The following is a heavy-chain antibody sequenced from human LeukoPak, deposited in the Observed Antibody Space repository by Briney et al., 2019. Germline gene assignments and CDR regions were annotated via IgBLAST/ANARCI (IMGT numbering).Heavy chain of an antibody. D-gene: IGHD6-6*01. CDR3: ARRGYSSSSGVDY. CDR2: IYYSGST. CDR1: GGSISSSSYY. J-gene: IGHJ4*02. V-gene: IGHV4-39*01. Sequence: SETLSLTCTVSGGSISSSSYYWGWIRQPPGKGLEWIGSIYYSGSTYYNPSLKSRVTISVDTSKNQFSLKLSSVTAADTAVYYCARRGYSSSSGVDYWGQGTLVTVSS.